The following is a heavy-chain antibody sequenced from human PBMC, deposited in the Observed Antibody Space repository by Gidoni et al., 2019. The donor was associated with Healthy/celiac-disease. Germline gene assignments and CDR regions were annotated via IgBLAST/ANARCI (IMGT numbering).Heavy chain of an antibody. J-gene: IGHJ4*02. CDR2: IYYSGST. CDR1: GGSISSGGYS. D-gene: IGHD3-3*01. CDR3: ASNRRDFWSGYYSDY. Sequence: QVQLQESGPGLVKPSQTLSLTCAVSGGSISSGGYSWSWIRQPPGKGLEWIGYIYYSGSTYYNPSLKSRVTISVDTSKNQFSLKLSSVTAADTAVYYCASNRRDFWSGYYSDYWGQGTLVTVSS. V-gene: IGHV4-30-4*07.